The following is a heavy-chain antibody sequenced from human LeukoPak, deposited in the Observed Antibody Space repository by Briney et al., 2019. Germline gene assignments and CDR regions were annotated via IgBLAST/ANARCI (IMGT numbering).Heavy chain of an antibody. CDR2: ISAYKGNT. D-gene: IGHD3-10*01. Sequence: GASVNVSCKASGYIFSDYVINWVRQAAGQGLEGMGWISAYKGNTDYAQKVQGRVTMTTATSTSTAYMELRSLKSNDTAVYYCARGPRGKQLPDYYFYYMDVRGEGTTVTVSS. CDR3: ARGPRGKQLPDYYFYYMDV. J-gene: IGHJ6*03. V-gene: IGHV1-18*01. CDR1: GYIFSDYV.